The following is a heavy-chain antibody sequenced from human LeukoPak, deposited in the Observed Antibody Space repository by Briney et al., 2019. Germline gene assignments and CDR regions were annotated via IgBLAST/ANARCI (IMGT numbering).Heavy chain of an antibody. CDR2: IIPIFGTA. D-gene: IGHD2-2*01. J-gene: IGHJ4*02. CDR1: GGTFSSYA. V-gene: IGHV1-69*06. Sequence: GASVKVSCKASGGTFSSYAISWVRQAPGQGLEWMGGIIPIFGTANYAQKFQGRVTMTEDTSTDTAYMELSSLRSEDTAVYYCATVGTGVVVPAAMGPFDYWGQGTLVTVSS. CDR3: ATVGTGVVVPAAMGPFDY.